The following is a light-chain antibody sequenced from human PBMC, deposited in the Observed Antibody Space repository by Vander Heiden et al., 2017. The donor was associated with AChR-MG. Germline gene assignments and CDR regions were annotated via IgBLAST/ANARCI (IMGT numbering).Light chain of an antibody. Sequence: EIVMTQSPATLSVSPGERVTLSCRASQSVRRNLAWYQQKPGQAPRLLIYGASTRATGIPARFSGSGSGTQFTLTISSLQSEDFAVYYCHQYNNWPPYTFGQRTKVEIK. V-gene: IGKV3-15*01. J-gene: IGKJ2*01. CDR2: GAS. CDR1: QSVRRN. CDR3: HQYNNWPPYT.